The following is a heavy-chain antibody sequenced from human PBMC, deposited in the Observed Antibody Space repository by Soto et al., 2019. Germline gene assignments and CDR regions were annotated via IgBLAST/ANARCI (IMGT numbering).Heavy chain of an antibody. J-gene: IGHJ4*02. D-gene: IGHD5-12*01. V-gene: IGHV1-58*01. CDR2: IVVGSGNT. Sequence: QMQLVQSGPEVKKPGTSVKVSCKASGFTFTSSAVQWVRQARGQRLEWIGWIVVGSGNTNYAQKFQERVTITRDMSTSTAYMELSSLRSEATAVYYCAADGYDGRRFYYWGQGTLVTVSS. CDR3: AADGYDGRRFYY. CDR1: GFTFTSSA.